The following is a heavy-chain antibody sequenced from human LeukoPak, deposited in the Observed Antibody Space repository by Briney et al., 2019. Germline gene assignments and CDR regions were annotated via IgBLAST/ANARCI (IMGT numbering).Heavy chain of an antibody. V-gene: IGHV1-8*01. Sequence: RASVKVSCKASGYTFTSYDINWVRQATGQGLEWMGWMNPNSGNTGYAQKFQGRVTMTRNTSISTAYMELSSLRSEDTAVYYCASQTGARREFGYWGQGTLVTVSS. CDR2: MNPNSGNT. J-gene: IGHJ4*02. CDR3: ASQTGARREFGY. CDR1: GYTFTSYD. D-gene: IGHD1-26*01.